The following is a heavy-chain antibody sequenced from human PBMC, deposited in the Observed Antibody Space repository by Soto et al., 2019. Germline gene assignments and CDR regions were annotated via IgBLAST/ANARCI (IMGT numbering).Heavy chain of an antibody. CDR2: IKNKADGGAA. D-gene: IGHD4-17*01. CDR3: TTDPGEYQDF. Sequence: EVQLVGSGGDIVKPGGCLRLSCETSGITFINAWMSWVRQAPGKGLEWVGHIKNKADGGAADYAAAVRGRFTISRDDSKNTLFLQMNSLEVEDTAIYYCTTDPGEYQDFWGQGTLVTVS. CDR1: GITFINAW. J-gene: IGHJ4*02. V-gene: IGHV3-15*01.